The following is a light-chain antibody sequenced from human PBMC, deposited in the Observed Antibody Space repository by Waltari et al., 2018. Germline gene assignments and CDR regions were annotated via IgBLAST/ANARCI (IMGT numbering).Light chain of an antibody. Sequence: DIQMTQSPSSLSASVGDRVTVTCRASQNINSFLNWYQQIPGKPPKLLIFAASRLQRGVPSRFSCSGSWTDFTLTISSLQPEDFATYYCQQSDDTPYTFGQGTKLQIK. CDR1: QNINSF. CDR2: AAS. CDR3: QQSDDTPYT. J-gene: IGKJ2*01. V-gene: IGKV1-39*01.